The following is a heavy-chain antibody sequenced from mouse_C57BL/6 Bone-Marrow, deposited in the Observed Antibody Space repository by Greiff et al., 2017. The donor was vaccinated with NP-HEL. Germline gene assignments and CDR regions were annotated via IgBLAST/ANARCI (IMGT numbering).Heavy chain of an antibody. J-gene: IGHJ3*01. CDR2: IYPGDGDT. V-gene: IGHV1-82*01. CDR1: GYAFSSSW. Sequence: QVQLKESGPELVKPGASVKISCKASGYAFSSSWMNWVKQRPGKGLEWIGRIYPGDGDTNYNGKFKGKATLTADKSSSTAYMQLSSLTSEDSAVYSCAYNSPPFAYWGQGTLVTVSA. D-gene: IGHD1-3*01. CDR3: AYNSPPFAY.